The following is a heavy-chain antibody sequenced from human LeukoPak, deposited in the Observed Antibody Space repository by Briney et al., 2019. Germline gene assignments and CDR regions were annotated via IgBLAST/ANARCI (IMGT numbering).Heavy chain of an antibody. Sequence: GGSLRLSCAASGFTFSSYSMNWVRQAPGKGLEWVSSISSSSSYIYYADSVKGRFTISRDNAKNSLYLQMNSLRAEDTAVYYCARETYHYDFWSGYYIDYWGQGTLVTVSS. CDR1: GFTFSSYS. D-gene: IGHD3-3*01. CDR2: ISSSSSYI. CDR3: ARETYHYDFWSGYYIDY. J-gene: IGHJ4*02. V-gene: IGHV3-21*01.